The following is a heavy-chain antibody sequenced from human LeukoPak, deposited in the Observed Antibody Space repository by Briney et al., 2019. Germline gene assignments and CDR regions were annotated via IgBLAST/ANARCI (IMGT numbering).Heavy chain of an antibody. CDR3: ARYRCKTTSGCEDTDAFDT. D-gene: IGHD2/OR15-2a*01. V-gene: IGHV1-2*02. CDR2: LNPNSGAT. J-gene: IGHJ3*02. CDR1: GYTFTDSY. Sequence: ASVKVSCKASGYTFTDSYMHWVRQAPGQGLEWMGWLNPNSGATKYAQKFQGRVTMTRDTSINTAYMELSRLTSDDTAIYYCARYRCKTTSGCEDTDAFDTWGQGTMVTVSS.